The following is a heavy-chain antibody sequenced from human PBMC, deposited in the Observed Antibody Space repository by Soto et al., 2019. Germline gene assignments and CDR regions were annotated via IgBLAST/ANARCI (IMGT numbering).Heavy chain of an antibody. D-gene: IGHD3-22*01. V-gene: IGHV3-15*01. Sequence: GGSLRLSCAASGFTFTNAWMSWVRQAPGKGLEWVGRIKSKTDGGTADFAAPVKGRFSISRDDSKNTLYLQMYSLKTEDTAIYYCTTGVEVVVTPFDYWGQGTRVTVSS. J-gene: IGHJ4*02. CDR1: GFTFTNAW. CDR3: TTGVEVVVTPFDY. CDR2: IKSKTDGGTA.